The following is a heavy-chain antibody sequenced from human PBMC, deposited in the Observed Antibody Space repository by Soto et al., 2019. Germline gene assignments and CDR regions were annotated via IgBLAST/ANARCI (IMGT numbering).Heavy chain of an antibody. CDR3: ARTEDKYQLLYEGPNFDY. Sequence: SGPTLVNPTQTLTLTCTFSGFSLSTSGMCVSWIRQPPGKALEWLALIDWDDDKYYSTSLKTRLTISKDTSKNQVVLTMTNMDPVDTATYYCARTEDKYQLLYEGPNFDYWGQGTLVTVSS. J-gene: IGHJ4*02. D-gene: IGHD2-2*02. CDR1: GFSLSTSGMC. V-gene: IGHV2-70*01. CDR2: IDWDDDK.